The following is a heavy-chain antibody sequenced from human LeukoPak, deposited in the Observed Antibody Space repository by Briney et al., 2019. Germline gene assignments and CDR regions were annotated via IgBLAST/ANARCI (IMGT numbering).Heavy chain of an antibody. CDR3: ARVLVDTAMVTTDAFDI. V-gene: IGHV3-48*04. CDR1: GFTFSSYS. CDR2: IDTSSSTI. J-gene: IGHJ3*02. D-gene: IGHD5-18*01. Sequence: GGSLRLSCLASGFTFSSYSMSWVRQAPGKGLEWVSYIDTSSSTIYYADSVKGRFTISRDNAKNSLYLQMKSLRAEDTAVYYCARVLVDTAMVTTDAFDIWGQGTMVTVSS.